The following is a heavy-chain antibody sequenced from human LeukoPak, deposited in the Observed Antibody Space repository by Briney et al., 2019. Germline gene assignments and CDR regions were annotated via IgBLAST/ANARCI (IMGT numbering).Heavy chain of an antibody. J-gene: IGHJ4*02. CDR2: IKQDGSEK. D-gene: IGHD6-13*01. V-gene: IGHV3-7*01. Sequence: PGGSLRLSCAASGFTFSSYWMSWVRQAPGKGLEWVANIKQDGSEKYYVDSVKGQFTISRDNAKNTLYLQVNSLRAEDTAVYYCARGPSSNWSGLDFWGQGTLLTVSS. CDR3: ARGPSSNWSGLDF. CDR1: GFTFSSYW.